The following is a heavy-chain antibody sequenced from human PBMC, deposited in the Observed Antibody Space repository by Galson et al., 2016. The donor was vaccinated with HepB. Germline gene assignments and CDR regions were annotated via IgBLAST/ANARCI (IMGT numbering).Heavy chain of an antibody. Sequence: SLRLSCAASGFTFSDYYVTWIRQAPGKGLEWVSYISSSSSYIDFADSVKGRFTTSRDNAKNSVYLQMNSLKTEDTAVYYCTTGLVEISGTELFDHWGQGTLVTVSS. V-gene: IGHV3-11*03. CDR2: ISSSSSYI. J-gene: IGHJ4*02. CDR3: TTGLVEISGTELFDH. D-gene: IGHD1-20*01. CDR1: GFTFSDYY.